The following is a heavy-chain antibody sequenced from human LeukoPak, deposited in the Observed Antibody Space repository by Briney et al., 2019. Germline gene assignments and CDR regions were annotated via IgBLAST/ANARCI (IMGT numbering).Heavy chain of an antibody. V-gene: IGHV4-39*01. D-gene: IGHD1-26*01. CDR2: IYYSGST. CDR3: ARHLSGSYSPYYFDY. Sequence: SETLSLTCTVSGGSISSSSYYWGWIRQPPGKGLEWIGSIYYSGSTYYNPSLKSRATISVDTSKNQFSLKLSSVTAADTAVYYCARHLSGSYSPYYFDYWGQGTLVTVSS. CDR1: GGSISSSSYY. J-gene: IGHJ4*02.